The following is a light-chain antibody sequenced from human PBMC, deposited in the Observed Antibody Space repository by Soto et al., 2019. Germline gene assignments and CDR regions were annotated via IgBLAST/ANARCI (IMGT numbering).Light chain of an antibody. CDR2: DAS. J-gene: IGKJ1*01. Sequence: EIVLTQSPATLSLSPGERATLSCRASQSVSSYLAWYQQKPGQAPRLLIYDASNRATGIPARFSGSGSGTDFTLTISSLEPEDFAVYCCQQRSNWPWTFGQGTKVAIK. CDR3: QQRSNWPWT. V-gene: IGKV3-11*01. CDR1: QSVSSY.